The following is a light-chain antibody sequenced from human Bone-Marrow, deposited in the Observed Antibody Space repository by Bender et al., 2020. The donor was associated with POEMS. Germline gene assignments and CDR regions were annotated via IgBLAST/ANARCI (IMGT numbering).Light chain of an antibody. J-gene: IGLJ3*02. V-gene: IGLV3-25*03. Sequence: SYGLTQPPSVSVSPGQTARITCSGDALPKQYAYWYQQKPGQAPVLVMSKDNERPGIPERFSGSTSGTTVTLTISGVQAEDEADYYCQSADRSDTFWVFGGGTKLTVL. CDR3: QSADRSDTFWV. CDR2: KDN. CDR1: ALPKQY.